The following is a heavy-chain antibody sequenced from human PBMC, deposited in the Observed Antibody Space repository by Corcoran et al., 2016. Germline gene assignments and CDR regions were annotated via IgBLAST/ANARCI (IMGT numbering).Heavy chain of an antibody. CDR2: IYPGDSDT. Sequence: EVQLVQSGAEVKKPGESLKISCKGSGYSFTSYWIGWVRQMPGKGLEWMGIIYPGDSDTRYSPSFQGQVTISADKSISTAYLQWSSLKASDTAMYYGARRGRSGSYARGWFDPWGQGTLVTVSS. CDR3: ARRGRSGSYARGWFDP. V-gene: IGHV5-51*01. CDR1: GYSFTSYW. D-gene: IGHD1-26*01. J-gene: IGHJ5*02.